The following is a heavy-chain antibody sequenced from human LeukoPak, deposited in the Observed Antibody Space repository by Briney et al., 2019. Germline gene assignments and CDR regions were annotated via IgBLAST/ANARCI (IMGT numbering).Heavy chain of an antibody. J-gene: IGHJ6*02. CDR3: ARDSRVVVAAKYYYYGMDV. CDR1: GGSISGYY. V-gene: IGHV4-59*01. CDR2: IYYSGST. Sequence: SETLSLTCTVSGGSISGYYWSWIRQPPGKGLEWIGYIYYSGSTNYNPSLKSRVTISVDTSKNQFSLKLSSVTAADTAVYYCARDSRVVVAAKYYYYGMDVWGQGTTVTVSS. D-gene: IGHD2-15*01.